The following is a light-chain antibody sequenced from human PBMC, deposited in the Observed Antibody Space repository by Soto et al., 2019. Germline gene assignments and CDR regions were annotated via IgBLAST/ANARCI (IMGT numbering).Light chain of an antibody. J-gene: IGKJ3*01. CDR3: QHYGSSPLT. V-gene: IGKV3-20*01. Sequence: EIVLTQSPGTLSLSPGERATLSCRASQSVSSSYLAWYQQKPGQAPRLLIYGASSRATGIPDRLSGSGSGTDFTLTISRLEPEDFAVYYCQHYGSSPLTFGPGTKVDIK. CDR1: QSVSSSY. CDR2: GAS.